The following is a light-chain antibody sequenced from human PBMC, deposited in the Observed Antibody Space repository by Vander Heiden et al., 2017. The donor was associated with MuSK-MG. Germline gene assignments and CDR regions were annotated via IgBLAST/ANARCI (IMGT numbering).Light chain of an antibody. CDR2: DAS. Sequence: EIVLTQSPATLSLSPGERATLSCRASQSVSSYLAWYQQKPGQAPRLLIYDASNRDTGIPARFSGSGYGTDFTLTISSREPEDLAVYYCQHRRNWPPHTFGQGTKLEIK. J-gene: IGKJ2*01. CDR3: QHRRNWPPHT. CDR1: QSVSSY. V-gene: IGKV3-11*01.